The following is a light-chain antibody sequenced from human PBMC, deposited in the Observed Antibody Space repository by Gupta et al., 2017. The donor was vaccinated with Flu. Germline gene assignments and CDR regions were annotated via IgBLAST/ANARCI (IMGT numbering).Light chain of an antibody. CDR2: EVS. V-gene: IGLV2-23*02. CDR3: CSYAGSSTFRV. CDR1: TSDIGSYTL. Sequence: QSALTQPASVSGSPGQSITISCPGTTSDIGSYTLVSWYQQYPGKAPKLILFEVSKRPSGVSNRFSGSKSGITASLTISGLQAEDEADYYCCSYAGSSTFRVFGGGTKLTVL. J-gene: IGLJ3*02.